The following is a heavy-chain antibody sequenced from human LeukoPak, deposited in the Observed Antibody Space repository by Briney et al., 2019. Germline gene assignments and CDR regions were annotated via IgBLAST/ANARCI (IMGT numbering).Heavy chain of an antibody. J-gene: IGHJ4*02. CDR3: AKDALGDIPVYFDY. Sequence: GGSLRLSCAASGFTFSSYAMSWVRQAPGKGLEWVSAISGSGGSTYYADSVKGRFTISRDNSKYTLYLQMNSLRDADTAVYYCAKDALGDIPVYFDYWGQGTLVTVSS. CDR2: ISGSGGST. D-gene: IGHD3-10*01. V-gene: IGHV3-23*01. CDR1: GFTFSSYA.